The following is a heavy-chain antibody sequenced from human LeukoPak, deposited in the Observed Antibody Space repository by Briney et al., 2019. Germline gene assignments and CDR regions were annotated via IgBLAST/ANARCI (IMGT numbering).Heavy chain of an antibody. V-gene: IGHV3-21*01. Sequence: PGGSLRLSCAASGFTFSSYSMNWVRQAPGKGLEWVSSISSSSSYIYYADSVKGRFTISRDNAKNSLYLQMNSLRAEDTAVYYCARDYSSDYSAEKMIWFGEPSFDYWGQGTLVTVSS. CDR1: GFTFSSYS. D-gene: IGHD3-10*01. CDR3: ARDYSSDYSAEKMIWFGEPSFDY. J-gene: IGHJ4*02. CDR2: ISSSSSYI.